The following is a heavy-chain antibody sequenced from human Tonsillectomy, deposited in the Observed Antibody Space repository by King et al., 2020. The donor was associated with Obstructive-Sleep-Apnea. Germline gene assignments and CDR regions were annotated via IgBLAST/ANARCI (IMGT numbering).Heavy chain of an antibody. Sequence: VQLVESGGGVVQPGRSLRLSCAASGSTFSTYAMHWVRQVPGKGLEWVAVISYDGSHKYYADSLKGRFPISRDNSKNTLYLQIHSLRPEDTVVYYCARTAVDPYSSSGYYYYYGMDVWGQGTTVTVSS. CDR1: GSTFSTYA. CDR3: ARTAVDPYSSSGYYYYYGMDV. D-gene: IGHD6-13*01. J-gene: IGHJ6*02. CDR2: ISYDGSHK. V-gene: IGHV3-30-3*01.